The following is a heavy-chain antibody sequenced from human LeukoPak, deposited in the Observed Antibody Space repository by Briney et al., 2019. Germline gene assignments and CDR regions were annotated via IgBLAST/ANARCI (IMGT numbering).Heavy chain of an antibody. V-gene: IGHV3-23*01. J-gene: IGHJ4*02. D-gene: IGHD6-19*01. CDR2: ISGSGIST. Sequence: PGGSLRLSCAVSGFTFTSYAMSWVRQAPGKGLEWVSAISGSGISTYYADSVKGRFTISRDNAKNSLYLQMNSLRAEDTAVYYCARMDLAVAGVIDYWGQGTLVTVSS. CDR3: ARMDLAVAGVIDY. CDR1: GFTFTSYA.